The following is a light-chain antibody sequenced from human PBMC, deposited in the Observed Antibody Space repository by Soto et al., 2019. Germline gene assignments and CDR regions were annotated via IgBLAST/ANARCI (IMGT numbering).Light chain of an antibody. V-gene: IGKV3-20*01. CDR2: GAS. CDR3: QQYGSSPGIT. CDR1: QSVSSSY. Sequence: EIVLTQSPGTLSLSPGERATLSCRASQSVSSSYLAWYQQKPGQAPRLLIYGASSRATGIPDRLSGSGSGTDLTLTISRLETEDFAVYYCQQYGSSPGITFGPGTKVDIK. J-gene: IGKJ3*01.